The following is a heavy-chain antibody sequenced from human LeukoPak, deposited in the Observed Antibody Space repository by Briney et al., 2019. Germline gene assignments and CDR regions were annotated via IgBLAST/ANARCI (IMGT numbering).Heavy chain of an antibody. V-gene: IGHV3-7*05. CDR1: GFTFSSYW. CDR2: IKQDGSEQ. CDR3: AGGQGWLLDY. J-gene: IGHJ4*02. D-gene: IGHD2-15*01. Sequence: PGGSLRLSCAASGFTFSSYWMTWVRRAPGKGLEWVANIKQDGSEQYYMDSVRGRFTISRDNAKNSLFLQMNSLRIENTAVYDCAGGQGWLLDYWGQGALVTVSS.